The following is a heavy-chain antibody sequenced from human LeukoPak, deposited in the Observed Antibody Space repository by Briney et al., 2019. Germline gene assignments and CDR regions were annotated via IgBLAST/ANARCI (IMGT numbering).Heavy chain of an antibody. D-gene: IGHD6-19*01. CDR3: TRDLAAVPGPRMDV. J-gene: IGHJ6*02. V-gene: IGHV3-7*03. CDR1: GFSFSSYY. Sequence: GGSPRLSCAASGFSFSSYYMSWVRQAPGKGLEWVALINPDGSERYYVDSVKGRFTISRDNAKNSLYLQMDSLRDDDTAMYFCTRDLAAVPGPRMDVWGQGTMVTVSS. CDR2: INPDGSER.